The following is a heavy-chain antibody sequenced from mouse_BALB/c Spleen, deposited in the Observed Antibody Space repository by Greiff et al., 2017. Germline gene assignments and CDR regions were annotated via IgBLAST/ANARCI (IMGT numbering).Heavy chain of an antibody. CDR1: GFSLTSYG. J-gene: IGHJ1*01. V-gene: IGHV2-9*02. D-gene: IGHD3-3*01. CDR2: IWAGGST. Sequence: QVQLKESGPGLVAPSQSLSITCTVSGFSLTSYGVHWVRQPPGKGLEWLGVIWAGGSTNYNSALMSRLSISKDNSKSQVFLKMNSLQTDDTAMYYCARKGTFWYFDVWGAGTTVTVSS. CDR3: ARKGTFWYFDV.